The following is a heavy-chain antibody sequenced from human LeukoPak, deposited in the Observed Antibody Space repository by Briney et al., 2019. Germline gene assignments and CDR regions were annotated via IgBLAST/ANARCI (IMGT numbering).Heavy chain of an antibody. V-gene: IGHV1-2*02. Sequence: ASVKVSCKPSGYTFTAYYMHWVRQAPGQGLEWMGWINPNSGGSNYAQKFQGRVTMTSDTSINTAYMELSRLISDDTAVYYCAGDGYNSRRFFDYWGQGTLVTVSS. CDR3: AGDGYNSRRFFDY. CDR2: INPNSGGS. J-gene: IGHJ4*02. D-gene: IGHD5-24*01. CDR1: GYTFTAYY.